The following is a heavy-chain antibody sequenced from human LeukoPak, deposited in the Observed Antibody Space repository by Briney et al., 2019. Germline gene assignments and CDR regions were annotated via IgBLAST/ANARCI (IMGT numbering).Heavy chain of an antibody. CDR2: ISGSGGST. Sequence: GGSLRLSCAASGFTFSSYAMSWVRQAPGKGLEWVSAISGSGGSTYYADSMKGRFTISRDNSKNTLYLQMNSLRAEDTAVYYCAKDGVIVVVPAAIGVLENWFDPWGQGTLVTVSS. V-gene: IGHV3-23*01. D-gene: IGHD2-2*01. CDR3: AKDGVIVVVPAAIGVLENWFDP. CDR1: GFTFSSYA. J-gene: IGHJ5*02.